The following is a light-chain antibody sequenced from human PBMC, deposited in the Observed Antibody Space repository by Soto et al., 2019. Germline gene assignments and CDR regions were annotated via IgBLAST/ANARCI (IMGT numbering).Light chain of an antibody. Sequence: DILLTQSPGTLSLSPGERTTLSCRASQSVSSSFSAWYQQKPGQAPRLLIYGASSRATGIPDRFSGSGSGTDFTLTISRLEPEDFAVYYCQQYGNSPQTFGQGTKVDIK. V-gene: IGKV3-20*01. CDR2: GAS. CDR3: QQYGNSPQT. CDR1: QSVSSSF. J-gene: IGKJ1*01.